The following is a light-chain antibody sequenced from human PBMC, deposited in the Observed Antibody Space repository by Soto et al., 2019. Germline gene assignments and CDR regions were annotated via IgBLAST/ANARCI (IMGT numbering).Light chain of an antibody. Sequence: QAVVTQPPSVSGAPGQRVTISCTGSSSNIGAGYDVHWYQQLPGTAPKLLIYGNSNRPSGVPDRFSGSKSGTSASLAITGLQAENEADYYCQFYDSSLSGLVFGTGTKVTVL. J-gene: IGLJ1*01. CDR1: SSNIGAGYD. CDR3: QFYDSSLSGLV. CDR2: GNS. V-gene: IGLV1-40*01.